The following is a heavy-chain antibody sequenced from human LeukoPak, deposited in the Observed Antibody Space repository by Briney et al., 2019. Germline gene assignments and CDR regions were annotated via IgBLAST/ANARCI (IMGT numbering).Heavy chain of an antibody. CDR1: GYTFTSYD. J-gene: IGHJ4*02. Sequence: GASVTVSCTASGYTFTSYDINWVRQATGQGLEWMGWMNPNSGNTGYAQKFQGRVTMTRNTSISTAYMELSSLRSEDTAVYYCATGILTWALNEDGYWGQGTLVTVSS. CDR3: ATGILTWALNEDGY. D-gene: IGHD1-1*01. V-gene: IGHV1-8*01. CDR2: MNPNSGNT.